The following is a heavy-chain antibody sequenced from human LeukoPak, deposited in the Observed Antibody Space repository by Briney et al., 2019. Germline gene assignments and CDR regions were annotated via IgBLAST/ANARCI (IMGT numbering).Heavy chain of an antibody. D-gene: IGHD6-13*01. J-gene: IGHJ4*02. Sequence: GESPKISCKGSGYSFTSYWIGLVRQVPGKGPEWMGILYPGGSDTRYSPSFQRQVIISADKSISTAYLQWSSLKASETAMYYCARARSSSSSDYWGQGTLVTVSS. CDR2: LYPGGSDT. V-gene: IGHV5-51*01. CDR1: GYSFTSYW. CDR3: ARARSSSSSDY.